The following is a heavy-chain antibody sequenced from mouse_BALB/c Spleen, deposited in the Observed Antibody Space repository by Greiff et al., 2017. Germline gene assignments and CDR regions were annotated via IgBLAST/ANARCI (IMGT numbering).Heavy chain of an antibody. V-gene: IGHV1-14*01. CDR3: ATIYYDYDVGDY. D-gene: IGHD2-4*01. J-gene: IGHJ2*01. CDR1: GYTFTSYV. Sequence: EVQLVESGPELVKPGASVKMSCKAYGYTFTSYVMHWVKQKPGQGLEWIGYINPYNDGTKYNEKFKGKATLTSDKSSSTAYMELSSLTSEDSAVYYCATIYYDYDVGDYWGQGTTLTVSS. CDR2: INPYNDGT.